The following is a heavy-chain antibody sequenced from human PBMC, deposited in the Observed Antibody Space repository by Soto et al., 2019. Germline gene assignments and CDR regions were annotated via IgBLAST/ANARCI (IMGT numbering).Heavy chain of an antibody. Sequence: PSETLSLTCALSGDSVSSNSVAWNWIRQSPSRGLEWLGRTYYRSKWYNAYSVSVKSRITINPDTSKNQFSLQLKSVTPEDTAVYYCVRDTGSGSGWYGIWGQGTQVTVSS. D-gene: IGHD6-19*01. CDR3: VRDTGSGSGWYGI. CDR2: TYYRSKWYN. V-gene: IGHV6-1*01. CDR1: GDSVSSNSVA. J-gene: IGHJ4*02.